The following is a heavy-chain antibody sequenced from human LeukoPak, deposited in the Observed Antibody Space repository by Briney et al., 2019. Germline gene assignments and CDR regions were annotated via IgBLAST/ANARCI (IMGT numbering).Heavy chain of an antibody. D-gene: IGHD5-18*01. J-gene: IGHJ4*02. CDR1: GYTFTGYY. Sequence: ASVKVSCKASGYTFTGYYMHWVRQAPGQGLEWMGWINPNSGGTNYAQKFQGRVTMTRDTSISTAYMELSRLRSDDTAVYYCAGGVYSYGPRHDYWGQGTLVTVSS. CDR3: AGGVYSYGPRHDY. CDR2: INPNSGGT. V-gene: IGHV1-2*02.